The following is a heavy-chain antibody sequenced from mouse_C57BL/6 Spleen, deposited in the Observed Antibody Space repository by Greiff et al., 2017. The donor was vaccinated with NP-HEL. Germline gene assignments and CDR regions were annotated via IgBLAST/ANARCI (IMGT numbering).Heavy chain of an antibody. V-gene: IGHV10-1*01. J-gene: IGHJ2*01. CDR1: GFSFNTYA. D-gene: IGHD1-1*01. Sequence: EVQLVESGGGLVQPKGSLKLSCAASGFSFNTYAMNWVRQAPGKGLEWVARIRSKSNNYATYYADSVKDRFTISRDDSESMLYLQMNNLKTEDTAMYYCGRGDGSSPFDYWGQGTTLTVSS. CDR2: IRSKSNNYAT. CDR3: GRGDGSSPFDY.